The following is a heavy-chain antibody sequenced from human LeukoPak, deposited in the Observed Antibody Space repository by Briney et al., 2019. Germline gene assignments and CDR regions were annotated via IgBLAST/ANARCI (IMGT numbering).Heavy chain of an antibody. D-gene: IGHD6-6*01. J-gene: IGHJ4*02. CDR1: GFNLTASA. CDR3: AKDASCSSSLGD. CDR2: IRYDGSDK. Sequence: PGGSLRLSCVASGFNLTASAMHWACQAPGKGLEWVSLIRYDGSDKYYADSVKGRFTISKDISKNTLNLQMKSLTAERTVVYSRAKDASCSSSLGDWGQGTLVTVSS. V-gene: IGHV3-30*02.